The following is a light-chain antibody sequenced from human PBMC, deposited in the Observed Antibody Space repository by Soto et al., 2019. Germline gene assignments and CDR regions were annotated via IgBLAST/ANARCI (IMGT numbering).Light chain of an antibody. CDR1: QSISSSY. Sequence: EIVLMQSPGTLSLSPEERATLSCRASQSISSSYLAWYQHKPGQAPRLLIYGAFSRATGIPDRFSGSGSGTDFTLTINRVAPEDFAVYYCQQYVSLPIPFGQGTRLEIK. J-gene: IGKJ5*01. CDR3: QQYVSLPIP. V-gene: IGKV3-20*01. CDR2: GAF.